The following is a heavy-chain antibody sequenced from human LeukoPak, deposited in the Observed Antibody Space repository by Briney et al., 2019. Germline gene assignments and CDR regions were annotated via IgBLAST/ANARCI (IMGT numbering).Heavy chain of an antibody. CDR2: ISSSGSTI. Sequence: PGESLRLSCAASGFTFSSYEMNWVRQAPGKGLEWVSYISSSGSTIYYADSVKGRFTISRDNAKNSLYLQMNSLRAEDTAVYYCARSKIPSPWAYWGQGTLVTVSS. CDR1: GFTFSSYE. V-gene: IGHV3-48*03. CDR3: ARSKIPSPWAY. J-gene: IGHJ4*02. D-gene: IGHD2-21*01.